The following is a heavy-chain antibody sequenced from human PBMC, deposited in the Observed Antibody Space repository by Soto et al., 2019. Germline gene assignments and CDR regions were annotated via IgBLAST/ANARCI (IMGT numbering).Heavy chain of an antibody. CDR1: GFTFSSYG. V-gene: IGHV3-33*01. J-gene: IGHJ1*01. D-gene: IGHD6-19*01. Sequence: QVQLVESGGGVVQPGRSLRLSCAASGFTFSSYGMHWVRQAPGKGLEWVGVIWYDGSNKYYADSVKGRFTISRDNSKNTLYLQMNSLRAEDTAVYYCARDHYSSGWTLAEYFQHWGQGTLVTVSS. CDR2: IWYDGSNK. CDR3: ARDHYSSGWTLAEYFQH.